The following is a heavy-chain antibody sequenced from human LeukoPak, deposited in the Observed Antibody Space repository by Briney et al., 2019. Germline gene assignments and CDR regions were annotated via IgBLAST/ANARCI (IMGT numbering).Heavy chain of an antibody. J-gene: IGHJ4*02. D-gene: IGHD5-24*01. V-gene: IGHV3-30*17. CDR3: TRDAYNFNDFDY. CDR1: EFAFSNYA. CDR2: VSSHGNDG. Sequence: GGSLRLSCAVSEFAFSNYAMHWVRQPPGKGLEWVAVVSSHGNDGYYADSVRGRFTISRDNSKNTLYLQIDSLRLEDTAIYYCTRDAYNFNDFDYWGQGTLVTVSS.